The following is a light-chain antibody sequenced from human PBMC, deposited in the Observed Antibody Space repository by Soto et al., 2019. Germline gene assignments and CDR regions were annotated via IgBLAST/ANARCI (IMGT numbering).Light chain of an antibody. Sequence: EIVLTQSPSTLSFSPWERSTLSFMASQSVSSYLAWYQQKAGQAPRLLIYAASTRATGIPARFSGSGSGTEFTLTISSLQSEDFAVYYCQQYNNWPPITFGQGTRLEIK. J-gene: IGKJ5*01. V-gene: IGKV3-15*01. CDR3: QQYNNWPPIT. CDR2: AAS. CDR1: QSVSSY.